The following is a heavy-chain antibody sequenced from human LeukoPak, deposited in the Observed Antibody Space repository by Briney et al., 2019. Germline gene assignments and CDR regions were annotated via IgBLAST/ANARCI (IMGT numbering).Heavy chain of an antibody. CDR1: GYTFTGYY. V-gene: IGHV1-2*02. CDR2: INPNSGGT. CDR3: ARDLGACSGGSCYSKLDY. J-gene: IGHJ4*02. Sequence: AASVKVSCKASGYTFTGYYMHWVRQAPGQGLEWMGWINPNSGGTNYAQKFQGRVTMTRDTSISTAYMELSRLRSDDTAVYYCARDLGACSGGSCYSKLDYWGQGTLVTVSS. D-gene: IGHD2-15*01.